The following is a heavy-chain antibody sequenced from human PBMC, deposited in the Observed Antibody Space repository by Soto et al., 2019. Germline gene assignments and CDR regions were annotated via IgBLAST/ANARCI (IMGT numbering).Heavy chain of an antibody. CDR3: ATTRWPPGHFDY. J-gene: IGHJ4*02. V-gene: IGHV4-39*01. CDR2: IYYSGST. D-gene: IGHD2-2*01. Sequence: QLQLQESGPGLVKPSETLSLTCTVSGGSISSSSYYWDWIRQPAGKGLEWIGSIYYSGSTYYNPSLKSRVTISVDTSKNQFSLKLSSVTAADTAVYYCATTRWPPGHFDYWGQGTLVTVSS. CDR1: GGSISSSSYY.